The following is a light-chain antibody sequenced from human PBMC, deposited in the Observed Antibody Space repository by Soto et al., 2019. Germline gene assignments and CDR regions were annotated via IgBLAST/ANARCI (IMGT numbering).Light chain of an antibody. V-gene: IGKV1-33*01. Sequence: DIQMTQSPSSLSASVGDSVTIACRASQSVRNYLNWYQHKPGKAPKLLIYDASDLETGVPSRFSGSGSGTDFTFTINSLQPEDIATYYCQQYDNLPLTFGGGTKVDIK. CDR2: DAS. CDR3: QQYDNLPLT. CDR1: QSVRNY. J-gene: IGKJ4*01.